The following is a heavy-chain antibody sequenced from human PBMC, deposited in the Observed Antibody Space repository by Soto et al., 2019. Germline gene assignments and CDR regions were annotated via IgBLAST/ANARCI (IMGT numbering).Heavy chain of an antibody. CDR1: GGTFSSYT. J-gene: IGHJ6*03. CDR3: ASLSQDYYYYMDV. V-gene: IGHV1-69*02. CDR2: IIPILGIA. Sequence: ASVKVSCKASGGTFSSYTISWVRQAPGQGLEWMGRIIPILGIANYAQKFQGRVTITADKSTSTAYMELSSLRSGDTAVYYCASLSQDYYYYMDVWGKGTTVTVSS.